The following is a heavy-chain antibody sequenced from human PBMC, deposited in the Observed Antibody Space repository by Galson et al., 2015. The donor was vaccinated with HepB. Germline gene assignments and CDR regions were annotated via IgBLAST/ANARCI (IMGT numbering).Heavy chain of an antibody. Sequence: SVKVSCKVSGYTLTELSMHWVRQAPGKGLEWMGGFDPEDGETIYAQKFQGRVTMTEDTSTDTAYMELSSLRSEDTAVYYCATPLGVRGAFDIWGQGTMVTVSS. D-gene: IGHD3-10*01. J-gene: IGHJ3*02. V-gene: IGHV1-24*01. CDR3: ATPLGVRGAFDI. CDR2: FDPEDGET. CDR1: GYTLTELS.